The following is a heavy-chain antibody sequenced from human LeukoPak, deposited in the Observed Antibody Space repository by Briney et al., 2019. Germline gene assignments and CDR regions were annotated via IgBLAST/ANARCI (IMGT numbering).Heavy chain of an antibody. CDR1: GYTFTSYD. V-gene: IGHV1-8*01. J-gene: IGHJ3*02. CDR3: AIDYGGNGDAFDI. D-gene: IGHD4-23*01. CDR2: MNPNSGNT. Sequence: AASVKVSCKASGYTFTSYDINWVRQATGQGLEWMGWMNPNSGNTGYAQKFQGRVTMTRNTSISTAYMELSSLRSEDTAVYYCAIDYGGNGDAFDIWGQGTMVTVSS.